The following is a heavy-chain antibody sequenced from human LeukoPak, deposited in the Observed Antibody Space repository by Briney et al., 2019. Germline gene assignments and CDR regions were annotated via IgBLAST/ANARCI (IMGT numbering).Heavy chain of an antibody. J-gene: IGHJ4*02. V-gene: IGHV5-51*01. CDR2: IYPGDSDT. CDR1: GFTFTTHW. CDR3: ARLLYDSSGFHFDY. D-gene: IGHD3-22*01. Sequence: GESLKISCEASGFTFTTHWIGWVRQMPGKGLEWMGTIYPGDSDTRYSPFFQGQVTISADKSISTAYLQKSSLKASDTAMYYCARLLYDSSGFHFDYWGQGTLVTVSS.